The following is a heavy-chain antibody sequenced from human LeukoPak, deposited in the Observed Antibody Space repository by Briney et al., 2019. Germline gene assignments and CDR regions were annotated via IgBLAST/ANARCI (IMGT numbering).Heavy chain of an antibody. Sequence: GGSLRLSCAASGFTFSSYSMNWVRQAPGKGLEWVSFISSSSSYIYYADSVKGRFTISRDNAKNSLYLQMNSLRAEDTAVYYCARDFDAFQGIAVAAFGYWGQGTLVTVSS. J-gene: IGHJ4*02. CDR1: GFTFSSYS. V-gene: IGHV3-21*01. D-gene: IGHD6-19*01. CDR3: ARDFDAFQGIAVAAFGY. CDR2: ISSSSSYI.